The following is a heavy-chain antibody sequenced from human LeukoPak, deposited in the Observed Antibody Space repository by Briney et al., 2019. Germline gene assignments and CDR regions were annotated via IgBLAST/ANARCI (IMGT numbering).Heavy chain of an antibody. CDR2: ISFDGRNK. D-gene: IGHD4-23*01. V-gene: IGHV3-30*19. CDR1: GFTFSSYG. J-gene: IGHJ4*02. CDR3: ARTPGGTSFDF. Sequence: GRSLRLSCAASGFTFSSYGMPWVRQAPGKGLEWVAVISFDGRNKYYADSVKGRFTVSRDYSKNTLYLQMNSLRTEDTAVYYCARTPGGTSFDFWGQGTLVTVSS.